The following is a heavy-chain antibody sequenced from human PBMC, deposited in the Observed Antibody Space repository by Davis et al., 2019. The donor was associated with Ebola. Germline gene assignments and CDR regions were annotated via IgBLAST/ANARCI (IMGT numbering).Heavy chain of an antibody. CDR3: ARDRYSDGSGYFFEQSH. D-gene: IGHD3-22*01. V-gene: IGHV1-69*13. Sequence: SVKVSCKASGGTFSSYAISWVRQAPGQGLDWMGGIIPVFGIPKYAQQFQGRVTITADESPSTAYMELSSLRSEDTAVYYCARDRYSDGSGYFFEQSHWGQGTLVTVSS. CDR1: GGTFSSYA. CDR2: IIPVFGIP. J-gene: IGHJ4*02.